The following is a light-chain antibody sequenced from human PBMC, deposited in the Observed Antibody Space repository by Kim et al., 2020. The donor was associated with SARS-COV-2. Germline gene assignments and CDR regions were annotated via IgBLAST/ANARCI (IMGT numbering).Light chain of an antibody. Sequence: VTISCTGTSSDVGGYNFVSWHQQHPGKAPKLIIYDDNKRPSGVPNRFSGSKSGNTASLTVSGLQAEDEADYYCSSYAGTNNFYVFGTGTKVTVL. CDR1: SSDVGGYNF. V-gene: IGLV2-8*01. CDR3: SSYAGTNNFYV. J-gene: IGLJ1*01. CDR2: DDN.